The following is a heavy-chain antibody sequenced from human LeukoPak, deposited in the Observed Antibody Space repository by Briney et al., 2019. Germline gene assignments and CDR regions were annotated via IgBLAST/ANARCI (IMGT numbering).Heavy chain of an antibody. V-gene: IGHV1-46*01. Sequence: ASVKVSCKASGYTFTTYYMHWVRQAPGQGLEWMGIINPSGGSTSYAQKFQGRVTMTRDTSTSTVYMELSGLRSENTAVYYCARDLTPYDSSGSSGDWGQGTLVTVSS. CDR3: ARDLTPYDSSGSSGD. J-gene: IGHJ4*02. CDR1: GYTFTTYY. CDR2: INPSGGST. D-gene: IGHD3-22*01.